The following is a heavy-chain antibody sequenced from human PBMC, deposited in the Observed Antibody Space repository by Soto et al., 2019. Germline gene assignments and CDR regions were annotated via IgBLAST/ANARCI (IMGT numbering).Heavy chain of an antibody. D-gene: IGHD3-22*01. V-gene: IGHV1-46*01. CDR1: GYTFTSYY. J-gene: IGHJ4*02. CDR3: ATSGYDSRPFDY. Sequence: ASVKVSFKASGYTFTSYYMPWVLQAPGQGLEWMGIINPSGGSTSYAQKFQGRVTMTRDTSTSTVYMELSSLRSEDTAVYYCATSGYDSRPFDYWGQGTLVTVSS. CDR2: INPSGGST.